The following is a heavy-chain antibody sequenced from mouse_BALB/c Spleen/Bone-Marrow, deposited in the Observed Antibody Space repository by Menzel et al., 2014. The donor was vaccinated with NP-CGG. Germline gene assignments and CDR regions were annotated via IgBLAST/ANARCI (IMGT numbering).Heavy chain of an antibody. CDR3: AREVRAPWYAMDY. V-gene: IGHV1-67*01. J-gene: IGHJ4*01. CDR1: GYTFTDYA. CDR2: ISTYNGNT. Sequence: VKLMESGPEVVRPGVSVKISCKGSGYTFTDYAMHWAKQSHAKSLEWIGVISTYNGNTNYNQKFKGKATMTVDKSSSTAYMELARLTSEDTAIYYCAREVRAPWYAMDYWGQGTSVTVSS. D-gene: IGHD2-14*01.